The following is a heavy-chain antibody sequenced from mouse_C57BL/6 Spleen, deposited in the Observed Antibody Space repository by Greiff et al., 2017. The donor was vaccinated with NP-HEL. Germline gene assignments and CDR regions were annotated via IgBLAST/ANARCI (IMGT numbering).Heavy chain of an antibody. CDR3: ARPLARDYYAMDY. Sequence: DVQLVESGGGLVQPGGSLKLSCAASGFTFSDYGMAWVRQAPRKGPEWVAFISNLAYSIYYADTVTGRFTISRENAKNTLYLEMSSLRSEDTAMYYCARPLARDYYAMDYWGQGTSVTVSS. D-gene: IGHD6-1*01. CDR1: GFTFSDYG. J-gene: IGHJ4*01. CDR2: ISNLAYSI. V-gene: IGHV5-15*01.